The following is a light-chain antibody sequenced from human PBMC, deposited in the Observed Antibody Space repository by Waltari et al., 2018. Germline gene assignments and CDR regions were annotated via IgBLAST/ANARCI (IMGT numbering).Light chain of an antibody. Sequence: IKMTQSPSTLSASVGDRVTITCRASQSISSWLAWYQQKPGKAPKLLIYKASSLESGVPSRFSGSGSGTEFTLTISSLQPDDFATYYCQHQRAFGQGTKVEIK. V-gene: IGKV1-5*03. CDR1: QSISSW. J-gene: IGKJ1*01. CDR2: KAS. CDR3: QHQRA.